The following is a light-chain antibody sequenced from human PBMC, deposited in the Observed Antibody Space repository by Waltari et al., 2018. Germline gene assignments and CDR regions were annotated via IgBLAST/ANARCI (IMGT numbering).Light chain of an antibody. CDR1: QSVSSN. J-gene: IGKJ1*01. CDR2: GAS. Sequence: EIVMTQSPATLSVPPGERATPPCRASQSVSSNLAWYQQKPGQAPRLLIYGASTRATGIPARFSGSGSGTEFTLTISSLQSEDFAVYYCQQYNNWPRTFGQGTKVEIK. V-gene: IGKV3-15*01. CDR3: QQYNNWPRT.